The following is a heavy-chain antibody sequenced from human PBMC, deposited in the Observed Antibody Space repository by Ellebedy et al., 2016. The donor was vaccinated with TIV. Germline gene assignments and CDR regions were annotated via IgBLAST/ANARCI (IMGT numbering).Heavy chain of an antibody. Sequence: ASVKVSXKASGYTFSGFYMHWVRQAPGQGPEWMGWINPNSGGTNYAPKFRGWVTMSRDTSINTAYMELRRLRPDDKAVYYCARAPLGYFAMDVWGQGTTVTVSS. CDR1: GYTFSGFY. CDR2: INPNSGGT. J-gene: IGHJ6*02. V-gene: IGHV1-2*04. D-gene: IGHD5-18*01. CDR3: ARAPLGYFAMDV.